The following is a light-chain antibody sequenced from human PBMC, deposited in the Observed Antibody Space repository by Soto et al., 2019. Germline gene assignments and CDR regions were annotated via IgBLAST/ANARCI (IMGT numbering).Light chain of an antibody. CDR1: QSVSRN. V-gene: IGKV3-15*01. Sequence: EIVMTQSPATLSVSPGERATLSCRASQSVSRNLAWYQQKPGQAPRLLIYGASARATGIPARFSGSGSGTEFTLTISSLQSEDFAVYYCQQYNKWPRTFGQGTKVEIK. CDR2: GAS. CDR3: QQYNKWPRT. J-gene: IGKJ1*01.